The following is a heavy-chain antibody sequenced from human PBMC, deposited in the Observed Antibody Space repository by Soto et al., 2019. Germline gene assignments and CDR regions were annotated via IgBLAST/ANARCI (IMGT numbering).Heavy chain of an antibody. D-gene: IGHD1-26*01. V-gene: IGHV1-69*01. J-gene: IGHJ3*02. Sequence: QVQLVQSGAEVKKPGSSVKVSCKASGGTFSSYAISWVRQAPGQGLEWMGGIIPIFGTANYAQKFQGRVTITADESTSTAYRELSSLRSEDTAVYYSASNIRASLSPGAATYPDAFDIWGQGTMATVSS. CDR1: GGTFSSYA. CDR3: ASNIRASLSPGAATYPDAFDI. CDR2: IIPIFGTA.